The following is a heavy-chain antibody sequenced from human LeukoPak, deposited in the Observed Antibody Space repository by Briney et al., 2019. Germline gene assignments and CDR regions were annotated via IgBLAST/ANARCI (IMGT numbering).Heavy chain of an antibody. D-gene: IGHD3-9*01. J-gene: IGHJ6*03. CDR3: ARGGDRDDILTGYYDYYYYYYMDV. CDR2: INTNTGNP. Sequence: ASVKVSCKASGGTFSSYAISWVRQAPGQGLEWMGWINTNTGNPTYAQGFTGRFVFSLDTSVSTAYLQISSLKAEDTAVYYCARGGDRDDILTGYYDYYYYYYMDVWGKGTTVTVSS. CDR1: GGTFSSYA. V-gene: IGHV7-4-1*02.